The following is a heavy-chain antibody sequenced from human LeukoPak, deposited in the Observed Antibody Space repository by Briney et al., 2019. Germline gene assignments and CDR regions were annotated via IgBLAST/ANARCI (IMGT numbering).Heavy chain of an antibody. CDR2: IYYSGGT. CDR1: GGSISSYY. Sequence: KPSETLSLTCTVSGGSISSYYWSWIRQPPGKGLEWIGYIYYSGGTNYNPSLKSRVTISVDTSKNQFSLKLSSVTAADTAVYYCASLGFSNSGSYLAPSDYWGQGTLVTVSS. J-gene: IGHJ4*02. D-gene: IGHD1-26*01. V-gene: IGHV4-59*08. CDR3: ASLGFSNSGSYLAPSDY.